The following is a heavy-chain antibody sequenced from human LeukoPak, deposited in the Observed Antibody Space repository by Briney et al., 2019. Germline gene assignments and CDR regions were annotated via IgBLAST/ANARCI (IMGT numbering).Heavy chain of an antibody. CDR1: GGSISSYY. CDR2: IYYSGST. CDR3: ARAHDYGDYGFDF. D-gene: IGHD4-17*01. Sequence: SETLSLTCTVSGGSISSYYWSWIRQPPGKGLEWIGYIYYSGSTNYNPSLKSRVTISVDTSKNQFSLKLSSVTAADTAVYYCARAHDYGDYGFDFWGQGTLVTASS. V-gene: IGHV4-59*01. J-gene: IGHJ4*02.